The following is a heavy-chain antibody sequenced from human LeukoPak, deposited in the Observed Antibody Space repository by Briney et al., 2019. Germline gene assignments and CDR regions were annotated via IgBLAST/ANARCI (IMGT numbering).Heavy chain of an antibody. V-gene: IGHV4-39*07. CDR1: GGSISSSSYY. CDR3: ARDVSPPSFKEPHFDY. Sequence: SETLSLTCTVSGGSISSSSYYWGWIRQPPGKGLEWIGSIYYSGSTYYNPSLKSRVTISVDTSKNQFSLKLSSVTAADTAVYYCARDVSPPSFKEPHFDYWGQGTLVTVSS. D-gene: IGHD2-2*01. CDR2: IYYSGST. J-gene: IGHJ4*02.